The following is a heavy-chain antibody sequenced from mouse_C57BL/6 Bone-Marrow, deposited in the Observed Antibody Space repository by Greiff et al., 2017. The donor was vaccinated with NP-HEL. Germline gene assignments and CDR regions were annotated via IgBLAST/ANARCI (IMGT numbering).Heavy chain of an antibody. Sequence: QVQLKQSGAELARPGASVKMSCKASGYTFTSYTMHWVKQRPGQGLEWIGYINPSSGYTKYNQKFKDKATLTADKSSSTAYMQLSSLTSEDSAVYYCARGGGLPLFDYWGQGTTLTVSS. J-gene: IGHJ2*01. V-gene: IGHV1-4*01. CDR2: INPSSGYT. CDR3: ARGGGLPLFDY. D-gene: IGHD2-4*01. CDR1: GYTFTSYT.